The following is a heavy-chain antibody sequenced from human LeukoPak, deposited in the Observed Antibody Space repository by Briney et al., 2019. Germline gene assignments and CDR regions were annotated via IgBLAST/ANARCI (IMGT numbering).Heavy chain of an antibody. CDR2: IYTSGST. D-gene: IGHD6-19*01. Sequence: PSETLSLTCTVSGGSISSYYWSWIRQPAGKGLEWIGRIYTSGSTNYNPSLKSRVTMSVDTSKNQFSLKLSSVTAADTAVYYCARVRSGWNHDAFDICGQGTMVTVSS. J-gene: IGHJ3*02. V-gene: IGHV4-4*07. CDR3: ARVRSGWNHDAFDI. CDR1: GGSISSYY.